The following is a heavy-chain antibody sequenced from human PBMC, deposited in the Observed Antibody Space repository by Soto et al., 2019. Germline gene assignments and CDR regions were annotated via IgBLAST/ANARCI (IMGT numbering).Heavy chain of an antibody. Sequence: SETLSLTCAVSGGSISSGGYSWSWIRQPPGKGLEWIGYIYHSGSTYYNPYLKSRVTISVDRSKNQFSLKLSSVTAADTAVYYCARERTYDSSGYYYRPHNHIFDYWGQGTLVTVSS. V-gene: IGHV4-30-2*01. CDR2: IYHSGST. CDR3: ARERTYDSSGYYYRPHNHIFDY. D-gene: IGHD3-22*01. J-gene: IGHJ4*02. CDR1: GGSISSGGYS.